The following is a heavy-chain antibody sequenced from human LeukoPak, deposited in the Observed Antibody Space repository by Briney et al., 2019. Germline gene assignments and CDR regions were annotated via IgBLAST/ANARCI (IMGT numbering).Heavy chain of an antibody. V-gene: IGHV4-59*01. D-gene: IGHD1-26*01. CDR1: GGSISPYY. J-gene: IGHJ4*02. Sequence: SETLSLTCTVSGGSISPYYWSWIRQPPGKGLERIGYIYYSGSANYNPSLRSRVTIAVDTSKNQFSLKLSSVTAADTAVYYCARDSGSYLDWGQGTLVTVSS. CDR2: IYYSGSA. CDR3: ARDSGSYLD.